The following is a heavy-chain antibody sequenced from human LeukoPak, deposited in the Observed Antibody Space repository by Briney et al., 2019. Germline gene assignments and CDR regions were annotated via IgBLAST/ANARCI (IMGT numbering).Heavy chain of an antibody. V-gene: IGHV3-23*01. CDR3: AKAKDPGIISVLRP. CDR1: GFTFSSYA. CDR2: ISGSGGST. Sequence: PGGSLRLSCAASGFTFSSYAMSWVRQAPGKGLEWVSAISGSGGSTYYADSVKGRFTISRDNSKNTLYLQMNSLRVEDTAIYFCAKAKDPGIISVLRPWGQGTLVTVSP. D-gene: IGHD1-14*01. J-gene: IGHJ5*02.